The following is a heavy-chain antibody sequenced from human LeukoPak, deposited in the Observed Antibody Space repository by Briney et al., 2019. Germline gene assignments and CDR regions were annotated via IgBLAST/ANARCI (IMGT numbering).Heavy chain of an antibody. CDR3: ASQYYYDSSGYYYDPAFDY. V-gene: IGHV3-30*04. Sequence: PGGSLRLSCAASGFTFSSYAMHWVRQAPGKGLEWVAVISYDGSNKYYADSVKGRFTISRDNSKNTLYLQMNSPRAEDTAVYYCASQYYYDSSGYYYDPAFDYWGQGTLVTVSS. CDR2: ISYDGSNK. J-gene: IGHJ4*02. D-gene: IGHD3-22*01. CDR1: GFTFSSYA.